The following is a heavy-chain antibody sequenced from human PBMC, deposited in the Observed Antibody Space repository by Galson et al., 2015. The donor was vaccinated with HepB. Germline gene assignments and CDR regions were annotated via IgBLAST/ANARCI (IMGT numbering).Heavy chain of an antibody. Sequence: SVKVSCKASGYTFTSYYMHWVRQAPGQGLEWMGIINPSGGSTSYAQKLQGRVTMTRDTSTSTVYMELSSLRSEDTAVYYCARAAAFGAFDIWGQGTMVTVSS. V-gene: IGHV1-46*04. CDR1: GYTFTSYY. CDR2: INPSGGST. CDR3: ARAAAFGAFDI. D-gene: IGHD6-13*01. J-gene: IGHJ3*02.